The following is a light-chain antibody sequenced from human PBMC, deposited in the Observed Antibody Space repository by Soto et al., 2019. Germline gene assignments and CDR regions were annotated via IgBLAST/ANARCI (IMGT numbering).Light chain of an antibody. CDR3: GTWDSSLSAGV. V-gene: IGLV1-51*01. CDR1: SSNIGNNY. J-gene: IGLJ1*01. Sequence: VLTQPPSVSAAPGQKVTISCSGSSSNIGNNYVSWYQQLPGTAPKLLIYDNNKRPSGIPDRFSGSRSGTSATLGITGLQAGDEAHFYCGTWDSSLSAGVFGTGTKVTVL. CDR2: DNN.